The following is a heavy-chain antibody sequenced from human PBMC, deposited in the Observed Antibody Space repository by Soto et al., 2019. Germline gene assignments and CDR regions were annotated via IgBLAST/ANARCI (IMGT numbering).Heavy chain of an antibody. CDR3: ARAGEQLERYYYYGMDV. D-gene: IGHD1-1*01. CDR2: INPSGGST. Sequence: GASVKVSCKASGYTFTSYYMHWVRQAPGQGLEWMGIINPSGGSTSYAQKFQGRVTMTRDTSTSTVYMELSSLRSEDTAVYYCARAGEQLERYYYYGMDVWGQGTTVTVSS. J-gene: IGHJ6*02. CDR1: GYTFTSYY. V-gene: IGHV1-46*01.